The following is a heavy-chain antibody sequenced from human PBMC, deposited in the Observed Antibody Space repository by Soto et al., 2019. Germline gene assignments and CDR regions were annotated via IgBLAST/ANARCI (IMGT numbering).Heavy chain of an antibody. J-gene: IGHJ6*02. V-gene: IGHV1-2*02. Sequence: GASVKVSCKASGYTFTGYYVHWVRQPPGPGLEWLGWIHLNRGGTNYAQSLQGRFTMTRDMSVSTVYMELSGLRPDDTAVYYCAILRELSYSYFYFFTVYVWGQGTTVTVSS. D-gene: IGHD1-26*01. CDR3: AILRELSYSYFYFFTVYV. CDR1: GYTFTGYY. CDR2: IHLNRGGT.